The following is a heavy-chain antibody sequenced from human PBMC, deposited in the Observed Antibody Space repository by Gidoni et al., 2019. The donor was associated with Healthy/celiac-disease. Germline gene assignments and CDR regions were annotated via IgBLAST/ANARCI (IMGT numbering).Heavy chain of an antibody. V-gene: IGHV4-34*01. D-gene: IGHD3-10*01. CDR1: GGSFSGYY. CDR3: ARVWDYYGSGSYLGP. Sequence: QVQLQQWGAGLLKPSETLSLTCAVYGGSFSGYYWSWIRQPPGKGLEWIGEINHSGSTNYNPSLKSRVTISVDTSKNQFSLKLSSVTAADTAVYYCARVWDYYGSGSYLGPWGQGTLVTVSS. CDR2: INHSGST. J-gene: IGHJ5*02.